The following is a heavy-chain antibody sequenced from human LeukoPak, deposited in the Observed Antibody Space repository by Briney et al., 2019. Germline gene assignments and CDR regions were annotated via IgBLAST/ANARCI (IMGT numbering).Heavy chain of an antibody. D-gene: IGHD6-13*01. J-gene: IGHJ6*03. Sequence: GGSVRLSCAASGFTFSNAWMSWVRQAPGKGLEWVAVISYDGSNQYYADSVKGRFTISRDNSKNTLYLQMNSLRAEDTAGYYCAKDSGGASSSWYYYYYHMGGWGKGATVTVAS. CDR1: GFTFSNAW. CDR3: AKDSGGASSSWYYYYYHMGG. CDR2: ISYDGSNQ. V-gene: IGHV3-30*18.